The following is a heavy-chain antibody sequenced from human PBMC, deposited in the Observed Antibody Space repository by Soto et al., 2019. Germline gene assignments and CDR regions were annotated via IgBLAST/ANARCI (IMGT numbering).Heavy chain of an antibody. J-gene: IGHJ6*02. D-gene: IGHD3-16*02. CDR2: ISAYNGNT. CDR3: AREPHQDDYVWGSYRLNYGMDV. Sequence: ASVKVSCKASGYTFTSYGISWVRQAPGQGLEWMGWISAYNGNTNYAQKLQGRVTMTTDTSTSTAYMELRSLRSDDTAVYYCAREPHQDDYVWGSYRLNYGMDVWGQGTTVTVSS. CDR1: GYTFTSYG. V-gene: IGHV1-18*01.